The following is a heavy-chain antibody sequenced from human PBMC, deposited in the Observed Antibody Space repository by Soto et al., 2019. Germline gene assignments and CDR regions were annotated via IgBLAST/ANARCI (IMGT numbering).Heavy chain of an antibody. D-gene: IGHD6-13*01. CDR2: ISAYSGNT. CDR3: ARVYHPDSSSWYPPRY. J-gene: IGHJ4*02. V-gene: IGHV1-18*01. CDR1: GYTFTSYG. Sequence: ASVKVSCKASGYTFTSYGISWVRQAPGQGLEWMGWISAYSGNTNYAQKLQGRVTMTTDTSTSTAYMELRSLRSDDTAVYYCARVYHPDSSSWYPPRYWGQGTLVTVSS.